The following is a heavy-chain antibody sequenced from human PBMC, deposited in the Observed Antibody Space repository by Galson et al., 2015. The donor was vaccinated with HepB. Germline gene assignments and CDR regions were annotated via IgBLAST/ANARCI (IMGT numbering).Heavy chain of an antibody. V-gene: IGHV3-64D*06. Sequence: SLRLSCAASGFTFTNYAMHWVRQAPGKGLQYLSSITGNGDNTNHADSAKGRFTISRDNSKYTLYLQMRSLRAEDTGVYYCVKGRGLDNWGQGTLVTVSS. CDR1: GFTFTNYA. J-gene: IGHJ4*02. CDR3: VKGRGLDN. D-gene: IGHD3-10*01. CDR2: ITGNGDNT.